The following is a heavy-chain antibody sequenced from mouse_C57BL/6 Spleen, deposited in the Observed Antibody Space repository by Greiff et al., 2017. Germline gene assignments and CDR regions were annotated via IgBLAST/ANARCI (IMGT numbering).Heavy chain of an antibody. CDR3: ARVTTVPGY. D-gene: IGHD1-1*01. V-gene: IGHV1-64*01. Sequence: QVQLQPPGAELVQPGASVTLSCQASGYTFPSYWLPWVKQRPGQGLDWIGMIHPNSGSTNYNEKFKSKATLTVDKSSSTAYMQLSSLTSEDSAVYCCARVTTVPGYWGQGTTLTVSS. CDR1: GYTFPSYW. CDR2: IHPNSGST. J-gene: IGHJ2*01.